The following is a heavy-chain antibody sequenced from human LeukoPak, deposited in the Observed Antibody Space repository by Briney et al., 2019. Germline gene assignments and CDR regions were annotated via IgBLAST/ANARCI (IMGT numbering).Heavy chain of an antibody. CDR3: ARDLRGLGELSLDDY. Sequence: PGGSLRLSCAASGFTFNDYYMSWIRQAPGKGLEWVSYISSSGSTIYYADSVKGRFTISRDNAKNSLYLQMNSLRAEDTAVYYCARDLRGLGELSLDDYWGQGTLVTVSS. V-gene: IGHV3-11*01. J-gene: IGHJ4*02. D-gene: IGHD3-16*02. CDR1: GFTFNDYY. CDR2: ISSSGSTI.